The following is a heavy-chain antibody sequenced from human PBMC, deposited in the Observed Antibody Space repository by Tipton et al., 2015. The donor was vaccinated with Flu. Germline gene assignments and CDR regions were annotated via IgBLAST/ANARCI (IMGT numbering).Heavy chain of an antibody. CDR3: ARGYDILTDGGGYFDY. Sequence: SLRLSCAASGFTFRDYEMNWVRQAPGKGLEWVSFISSSGDTKYYAESVKGRFTISRDNSKHTLYLQMNSLRAEDTAVYYCARGYDILTDGGGYFDYWGQGTLVTVSS. CDR2: ISSSGDTK. D-gene: IGHD3-9*01. CDR1: GFTFRDYE. J-gene: IGHJ4*02. V-gene: IGHV3-48*03.